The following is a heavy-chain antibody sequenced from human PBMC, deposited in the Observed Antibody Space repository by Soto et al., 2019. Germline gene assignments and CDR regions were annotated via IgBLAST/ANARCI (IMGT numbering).Heavy chain of an antibody. CDR3: AKDNIAAAGTFVY. J-gene: IGHJ4*02. D-gene: IGHD6-13*01. Sequence: EVQLVESGGGLVKPGGSLRLSCAASGFTFSNAWINWVRQAPGKGLEWVGRIKSKTDGGTTDFAAPVKGRFAISRDDSKNTLYLQMNSLRAEDTAVYYCAKDNIAAAGTFVYWGQGTLVTVSS. CDR2: IKSKTDGGTT. CDR1: GFTFSNAW. V-gene: IGHV3-15*07.